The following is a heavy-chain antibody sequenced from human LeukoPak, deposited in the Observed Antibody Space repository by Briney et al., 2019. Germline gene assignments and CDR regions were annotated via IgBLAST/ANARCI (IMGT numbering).Heavy chain of an antibody. CDR3: ARGQRLRIAAAGAMDV. J-gene: IGHJ6*03. Sequence: PSETLSLTCAVYGGSFSGYYWSWIRQPPGKGLEWIGEINHSGSTNYNPSLKSRVTISVDTSKNQFSLKLSSVTAADTAVYYCARGQRLRIAAAGAMDVWGKGTTVTVSS. D-gene: IGHD6-13*01. V-gene: IGHV4-34*01. CDR1: GGSFSGYY. CDR2: INHSGST.